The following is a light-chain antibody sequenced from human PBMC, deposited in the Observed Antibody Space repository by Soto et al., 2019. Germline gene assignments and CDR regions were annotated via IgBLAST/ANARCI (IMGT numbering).Light chain of an antibody. J-gene: IGKJ1*01. CDR3: QQYSTYFPWT. CDR1: QSISTW. V-gene: IGKV1-5*01. CDR2: DAS. Sequence: DIHMTQSPSTLSASVGDRFTITCLSSQSISTWLAWYQQKPGKAPNLLIFDASSLEAGVPSRFSGSGSGTDFTLTISSLQPDDFATYYCQQYSTYFPWTFGQGTKVDIK.